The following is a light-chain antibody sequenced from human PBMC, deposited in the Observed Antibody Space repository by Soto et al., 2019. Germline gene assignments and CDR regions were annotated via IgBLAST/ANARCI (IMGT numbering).Light chain of an antibody. Sequence: IQLTQSPSSLSASVGDRDTITCRASQGLSSYLAWYQQKPGKAPKLLIYAASTLQSGVPSRFSGSGSETDFTLTISSLQPEDFATYYCQQSYLSLQSFGQGTKLQI. V-gene: IGKV1-9*01. CDR3: QQSYLSLQS. J-gene: IGKJ2*03. CDR2: AAS. CDR1: QGLSSY.